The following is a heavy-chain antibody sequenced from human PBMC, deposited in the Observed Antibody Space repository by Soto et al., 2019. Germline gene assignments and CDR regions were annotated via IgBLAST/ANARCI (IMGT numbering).Heavy chain of an antibody. D-gene: IGHD6-13*01. CDR1: GDSISSYY. J-gene: IGHJ4*02. V-gene: IGHV4-59*01. CDR2: IYYSGST. Sequence: PSETLSLTCTVSGDSISSYYWSWIRQPPEKGLQWIGYIYYSGSTNYNPSLKSRVTISVDTSKTHFSLKLSSVTAADTAVYYCARYSSSRASWYFDHWGQATLVTVSS. CDR3: ARYSSSRASWYFDH.